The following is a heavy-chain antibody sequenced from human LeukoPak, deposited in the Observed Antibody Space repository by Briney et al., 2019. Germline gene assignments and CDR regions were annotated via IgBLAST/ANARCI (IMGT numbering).Heavy chain of an antibody. CDR1: DGSISSYY. Sequence: KPSETLSLTCTVSDGSISSYYWSWIRQPAGKGLEWIGRIYTSGSTNYNPSLKSRVTISVDTSKNQFSLKLSSVTAADTAVYYCARRSYYDSSGYYQLGGYYFDYWGQGTLVTVSS. CDR2: IYTSGST. D-gene: IGHD3-22*01. CDR3: ARRSYYDSSGYYQLGGYYFDY. V-gene: IGHV4-4*07. J-gene: IGHJ4*02.